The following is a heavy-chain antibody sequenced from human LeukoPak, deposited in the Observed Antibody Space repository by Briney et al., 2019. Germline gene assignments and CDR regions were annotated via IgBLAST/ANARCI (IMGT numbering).Heavy chain of an antibody. J-gene: IGHJ4*02. CDR2: INPNSGGT. CDR3: ARAQTYYYDSSGYYYSDY. CDR1: GYTFTGYY. Sequence: ASVKVSCKASGYTFTGYYMHWVRQAPGQGLEWMGRINPNSGGTNYAQKFQGRVTMTRDTSISTAYMELSRLRSDDTAVYHCARAQTYYYDSSGYYYSDYWGQGTLVTVSS. V-gene: IGHV1-2*06. D-gene: IGHD3-22*01.